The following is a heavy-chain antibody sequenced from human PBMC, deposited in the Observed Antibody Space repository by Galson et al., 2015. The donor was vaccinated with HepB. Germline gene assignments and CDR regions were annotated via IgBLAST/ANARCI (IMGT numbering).Heavy chain of an antibody. CDR3: VRDGYCNGGSCYFDS. Sequence: SLRLSCAASGFRFSDYAMNWVRQAPGKGPEWVGFIRSKIYGATTQYAASVKGRFTISRDDSKSIAYLQMSSLKAEDTAVYYCVRDGYCNGGSCYFDSWGQGTLVTVSS. D-gene: IGHD2-15*01. CDR1: GFRFSDYA. CDR2: IRSKIYGATT. J-gene: IGHJ4*02. V-gene: IGHV3-49*04.